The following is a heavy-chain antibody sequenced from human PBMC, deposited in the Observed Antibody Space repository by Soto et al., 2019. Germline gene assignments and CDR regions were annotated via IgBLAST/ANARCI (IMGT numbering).Heavy chain of an antibody. CDR3: AREGLYGSIQDNTFDI. D-gene: IGHD6-19*01. CDR1: GYTFNRHD. V-gene: IGHV1-8*01. CDR2: MNPNSGKT. J-gene: IGHJ3*02. Sequence: QVQLVQYGAEVKRSGASVRISCKASGYTFNRHDINWVRQATGQGPEWIGWMNPNSGKTGYAQKFQGRVTMTRDSSITTAYMDLSSLTSEDTAIYYCAREGLYGSIQDNTFDIWGQGTMVSVSS.